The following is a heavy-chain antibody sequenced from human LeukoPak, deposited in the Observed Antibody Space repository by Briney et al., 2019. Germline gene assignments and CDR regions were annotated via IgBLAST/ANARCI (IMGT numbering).Heavy chain of an antibody. CDR3: AVNWNNDY. J-gene: IGHJ4*02. D-gene: IGHD1/OR15-1a*01. Sequence: GGSLRLSCAASGFTLTTYAMTWVRQAPGKGLEWVSAISNSGGNTYYADSVKGRFTISRDNSKNTLYLQMNSLRAEDTAVHYCAVNWNNDYWGQGTLVTVSS. CDR2: ISNSGGNT. CDR1: GFTLTTYA. V-gene: IGHV3-23*01.